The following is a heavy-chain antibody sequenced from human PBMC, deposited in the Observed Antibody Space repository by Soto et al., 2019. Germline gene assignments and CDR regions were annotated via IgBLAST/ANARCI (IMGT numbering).Heavy chain of an antibody. CDR2: INHSGST. V-gene: IGHV4-34*01. CDR3: ARGPINYGDYQFDY. J-gene: IGHJ4*02. CDR1: GGSFSGYY. Sequence: LSLTCAVYGGSFSGYYWSWIRQPPGKGLEWIGEINHSGSTNYNPSLKSRVTISVDTSKNQFSLKLSSVTAADTAVYYCARGPINYGDYQFDYWGQGTLVTVSS. D-gene: IGHD4-17*01.